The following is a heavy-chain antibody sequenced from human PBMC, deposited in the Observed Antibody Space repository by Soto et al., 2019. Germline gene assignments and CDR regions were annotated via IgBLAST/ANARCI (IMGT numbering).Heavy chain of an antibody. CDR2: ISGGGHVT. CDR3: AKVARYDSGDYHYDY. Sequence: EVQLLESGGGLVQPGGSLRLSCAASGFTFDNNAMSWVRQAPGKGLEWVSSISGGGHVTYYTDSVKGRFAISSDFSKSTLYLHLSNLRAEDTALYYCAKVARYDSGDYHYDYWGQGALVTVSS. J-gene: IGHJ4*02. CDR1: GFTFDNNA. V-gene: IGHV3-23*01. D-gene: IGHD3-10*01.